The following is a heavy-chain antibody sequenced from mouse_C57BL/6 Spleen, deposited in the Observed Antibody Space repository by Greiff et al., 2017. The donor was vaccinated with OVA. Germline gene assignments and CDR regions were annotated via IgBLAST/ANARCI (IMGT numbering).Heavy chain of an antibody. CDR3: ARGIYSNYVNFDY. Sequence: QVHVKQPGAELVMPGASVKLSCKASGYTFTSYWMHWVKQRPGQGLEWIGEIDPSDSYTNYNQKFKGKSTLTVDKSSSTAYMQLSSLTSEDSAVYYCARGIYSNYVNFDYWGQGTTLTVSS. CDR2: IDPSDSYT. V-gene: IGHV1-69*01. J-gene: IGHJ2*01. D-gene: IGHD2-5*01. CDR1: GYTFTSYW.